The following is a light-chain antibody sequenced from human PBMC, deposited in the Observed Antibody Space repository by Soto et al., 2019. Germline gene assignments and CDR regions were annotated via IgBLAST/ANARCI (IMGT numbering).Light chain of an antibody. CDR1: NIGSKS. CDR2: DDS. J-gene: IGLJ1*01. V-gene: IGLV3-21*02. Sequence: SYELTQPPSVSVAPGQTARITCGGNNIGSKSVHWYQQKPGQAPVLVVYDDSDRPSGIPERFSGSKSGTSASLAITGLQAEDEADYYCQSYDNSLTGSNVFGTGTKLTVL. CDR3: QSYDNSLTGSNV.